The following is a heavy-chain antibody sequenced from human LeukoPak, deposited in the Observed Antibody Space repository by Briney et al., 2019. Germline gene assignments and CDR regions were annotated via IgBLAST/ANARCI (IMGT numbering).Heavy chain of an antibody. CDR1: GFTFSSYA. J-gene: IGHJ4*02. D-gene: IGHD6-6*01. CDR3: ARGYSSSSKGVDY. V-gene: IGHV3-30-3*01. CDR2: ISYDGSNK. Sequence: PPGGSLRLSCAASGFTFSSYAMHWVRQAPGKGLEWVAVISYDGSNKYYADSVKGRFTISRDNSKSTLYLQMNSLRAEDTAVYYCARGYSSSSKGVDYWGQGTLVTVSS.